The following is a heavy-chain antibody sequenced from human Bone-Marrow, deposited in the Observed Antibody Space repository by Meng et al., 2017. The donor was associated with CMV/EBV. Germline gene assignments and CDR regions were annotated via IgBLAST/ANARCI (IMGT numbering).Heavy chain of an antibody. CDR1: GFTFSSYA. Sequence: GESLKISCAASGFTFSSYAMHWVRQAPGKGLEWVAVISYDGSNKYYADSVKGRFTVSRDTSQNTLYLQMNSLRAEDSAIYYCAKWGFLVGFESWGQGTLVTASS. CDR2: ISYDGSNK. J-gene: IGHJ4*02. D-gene: IGHD3-3*01. CDR3: AKWGFLVGFES. V-gene: IGHV3-30-3*02.